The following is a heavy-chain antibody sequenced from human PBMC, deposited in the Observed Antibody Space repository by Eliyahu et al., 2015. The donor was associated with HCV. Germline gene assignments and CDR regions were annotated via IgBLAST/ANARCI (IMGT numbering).Heavy chain of an antibody. CDR3: ARADCSGGSCYFDY. CDR2: IIPILGIA. CDR1: GGXFSSYA. Sequence: QVQLVQSGAEVKKPGSSVKVXCKAXGGXFSSYAISWVRXAPGQGLEXXGRIIPILGIANYAQKFQGRVTITADKSTSTAYMELSSLRSEDTAVYYCARADCSGGSCYFDYWGQGTLVTVSS. V-gene: IGHV1-69*04. J-gene: IGHJ4*02. D-gene: IGHD2-15*01.